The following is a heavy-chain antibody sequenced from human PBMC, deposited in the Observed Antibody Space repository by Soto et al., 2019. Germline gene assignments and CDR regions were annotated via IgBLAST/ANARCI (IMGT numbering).Heavy chain of an antibody. Sequence: QVQLVESGGGVVQPGTSLRLSCAASGLSFSSYGMHGVRQTPGKGLEWVAGISYDGSNKYYVDSMKGRLTISRDNSKNTLDLQMNSLRAEDTAVYYCAKDTYYHDSSGYYVFDSWGQGTLVTVSS. D-gene: IGHD3-22*01. CDR1: GLSFSSYG. CDR2: ISYDGSNK. J-gene: IGHJ4*02. CDR3: AKDTYYHDSSGYYVFDS. V-gene: IGHV3-30*18.